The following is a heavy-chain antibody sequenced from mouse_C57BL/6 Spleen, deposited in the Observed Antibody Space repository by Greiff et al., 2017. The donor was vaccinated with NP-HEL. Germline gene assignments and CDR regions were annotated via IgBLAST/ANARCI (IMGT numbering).Heavy chain of an antibody. CDR3: AGGYGLLPWFAY. Sequence: EVQLQQSVAELVRPGASVKLSCTASGFNIKNTYMHWVKQRPEQGLEWIGRIDPANGNTKYAPKFQGKATLTADTSSNTAYLQLSGLTSEDTAIYYCAGGYGLLPWFAYWGQGTLVTVSA. D-gene: IGHD1-1*01. J-gene: IGHJ3*01. CDR1: GFNIKNTY. V-gene: IGHV14-3*01. CDR2: IDPANGNT.